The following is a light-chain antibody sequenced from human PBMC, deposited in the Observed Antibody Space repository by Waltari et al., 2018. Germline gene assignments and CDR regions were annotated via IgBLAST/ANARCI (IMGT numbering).Light chain of an antibody. V-gene: IGLV8-61*01. Sequence: QTVVTQEPSLSVSPGGTVTLTCALTSGSVSTTSYATWYQQTPGQPPRTLVYKGTSRSSGLPDRFSGSVLGNTVTLTITWAQADDESKYYCSLYMGRGIWVFGGGTKLSVL. CDR3: SLYMGRGIWV. CDR1: SGSVSTTSY. CDR2: KGT. J-gene: IGLJ3*02.